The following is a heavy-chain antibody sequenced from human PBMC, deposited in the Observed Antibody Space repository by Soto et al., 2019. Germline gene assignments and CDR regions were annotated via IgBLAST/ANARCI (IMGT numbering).Heavy chain of an antibody. D-gene: IGHD3-22*01. CDR3: ASWRGGWLGYYYYGMDV. Sequence: PSETLSLTCTVSGGSLSSSSYYWGWIRQPPGKGLEWIGSIYYSGSTYYNPSLKSRVTISVDTSKNQFSLKLSSVTAADTAVYYCASWRGGWLGYYYYGMDVWGQGTTVTVSS. CDR2: IYYSGST. CDR1: GGSLSSSSYY. V-gene: IGHV4-39*07. J-gene: IGHJ6*02.